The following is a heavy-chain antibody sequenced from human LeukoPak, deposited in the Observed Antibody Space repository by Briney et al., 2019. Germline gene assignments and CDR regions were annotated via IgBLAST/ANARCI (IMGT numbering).Heavy chain of an antibody. CDR3: AREDWGPRFDP. D-gene: IGHD7-27*01. CDR1: GLTSTSYW. J-gene: IGHJ5*02. V-gene: IGHV3-7*05. Sequence: GGSLRLSCAASGLTSTSYWMTWVRQAPGKGLHWVANINHDGTDKNYADSVKGRFTISRDNAKRSVFLQMNSLRAEDTGLYYCAREDWGPRFDPRGQGTLVTVSS. CDR2: INHDGTDK.